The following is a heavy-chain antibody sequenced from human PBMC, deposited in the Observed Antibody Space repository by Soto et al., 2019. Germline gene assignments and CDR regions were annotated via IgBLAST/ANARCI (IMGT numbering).Heavy chain of an antibody. Sequence: GGSLRLSCAASGFTFSSYAMSWVRQAPGKGLEWVSAISGSGGSTYYADSVKGRFTISRDNSKNTLYLQMNSLRAEDTAVYYCAKDPKRLYCSGGSCYSESYAFDIWGQGTMVTVSS. CDR3: AKDPKRLYCSGGSCYSESYAFDI. V-gene: IGHV3-23*01. D-gene: IGHD2-15*01. CDR1: GFTFSSYA. J-gene: IGHJ3*02. CDR2: ISGSGGST.